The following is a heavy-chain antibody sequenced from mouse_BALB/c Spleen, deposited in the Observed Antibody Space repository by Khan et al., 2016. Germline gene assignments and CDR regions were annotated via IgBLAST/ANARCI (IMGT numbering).Heavy chain of an antibody. CDR1: GYTFSRYW. CDR2: ILPGSDST. D-gene: IGHD1-2*01. J-gene: IGHJ2*01. CDR3: ARSRLYFDY. V-gene: IGHV1-9*01. Sequence: VQLQESGAELMKPGASVKISCKATGYTFSRYWIEWVKQRPGHGLEWIGEILPGSDSTNYDEKFKGKATFTADTSSNTAYMQLSSLTSEDSAVYYCARSRLYFDYWGQGTTLTVSS.